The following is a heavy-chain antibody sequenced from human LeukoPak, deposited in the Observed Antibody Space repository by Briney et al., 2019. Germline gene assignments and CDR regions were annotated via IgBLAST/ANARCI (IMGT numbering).Heavy chain of an antibody. CDR2: TYYRSTWYN. CDR3: ARRLTQYDCFDP. D-gene: IGHD2-2*01. J-gene: IGHJ5*02. Sequence: SQTLSLTCAISGDSVSGNSVTWNWIRQSPSRGLEWLGRTYYRSTWYNDYAVSVRGRITVNPDTSKNQFSLHLNSVTPEDTAVYYCARRLTQYDCFDPWGQGILVTVSS. CDR1: GDSVSGNSVT. V-gene: IGHV6-1*01.